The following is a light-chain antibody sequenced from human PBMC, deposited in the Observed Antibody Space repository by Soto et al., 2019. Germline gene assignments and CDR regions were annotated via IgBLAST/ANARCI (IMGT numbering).Light chain of an antibody. CDR3: QQYGSLSWT. CDR1: QSVSNNY. CDR2: GAS. V-gene: IGKV3-20*01. J-gene: IGKJ1*01. Sequence: EIVLTQSPVTLSLSPGERATLSCRASQSVSNNYLAWYQQKPGQAPRIIIFGASGRATGIPDRFSGSGSGTDFTLTISRLEPEDFAVYYCQQYGSLSWTFGQGTKVDNK.